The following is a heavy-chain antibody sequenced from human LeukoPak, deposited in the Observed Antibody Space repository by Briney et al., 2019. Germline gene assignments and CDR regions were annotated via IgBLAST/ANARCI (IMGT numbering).Heavy chain of an antibody. J-gene: IGHJ4*02. D-gene: IGHD3-22*01. CDR3: VRALYDGSGYYSHFDY. V-gene: IGHV3-74*01. CDR2: INSDGSST. CDR1: GFTFSSYW. Sequence: PGGSLRLSCAASGFTFSSYWMHWVRQAPGKGLVWVSRINSDGSSTSYADSVKGRFTISRDNAKKSLYLQMNSLRTEDTAVYYCVRALYDGSGYYSHFDYWGQGTLVTVSS.